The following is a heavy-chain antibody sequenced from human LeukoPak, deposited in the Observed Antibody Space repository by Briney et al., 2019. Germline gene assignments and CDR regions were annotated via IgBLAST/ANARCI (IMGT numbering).Heavy chain of an antibody. CDR2: INQDGSQK. CDR1: GFTFNNYW. Sequence: QPGGSLRLSCAVSGFTFNNYWASWVRQAPGKGLEWVANINQDGSQKYYVDSVRGRFTIFRDNAKNSLYLQMNSLRVEDTAVYYCARGEYDGGYWGQGTLVTVSS. CDR3: ARGEYDGGY. D-gene: IGHD2-15*01. J-gene: IGHJ4*02. V-gene: IGHV3-7*03.